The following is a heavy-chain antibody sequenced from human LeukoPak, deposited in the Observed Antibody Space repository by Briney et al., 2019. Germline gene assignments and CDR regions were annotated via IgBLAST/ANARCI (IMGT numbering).Heavy chain of an antibody. CDR2: ICGSGGCT. CDR3: ARETPDSSGWD. J-gene: IGHJ4*02. Sequence: GSLRLSCAASGFTSSSYGMSWVRQAPGKGLEWVSAICGSGGCTYYADSVKGRFTISRDNSKNTLYLQMNSLRAEDTAVYYCARETPDSSGWDWGQGTLVTVPS. CDR1: GFTSSSYG. V-gene: IGHV3-23*01. D-gene: IGHD6-19*01.